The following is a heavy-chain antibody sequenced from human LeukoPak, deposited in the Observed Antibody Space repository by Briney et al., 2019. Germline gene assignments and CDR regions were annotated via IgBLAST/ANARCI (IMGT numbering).Heavy chain of an antibody. D-gene: IGHD3-22*01. CDR3: VKDASYLLSSGYMIPFDY. J-gene: IGHJ4*02. V-gene: IGHV3-23*01. Sequence: GGSLRLSCAASGFTFDRNAMSWVRQAPGKGVEWVSSIGGSGANIYYADSVQGRFTISRDNAKNLLFLQLNSLTADDTAVYYCVKDASYLLSSGYMIPFDYWGQRTLVTVPS. CDR2: IGGSGANI. CDR1: GFTFDRNA.